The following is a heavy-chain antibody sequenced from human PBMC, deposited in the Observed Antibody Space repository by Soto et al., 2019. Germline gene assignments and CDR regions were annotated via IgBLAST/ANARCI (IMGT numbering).Heavy chain of an antibody. CDR3: AKSRYSDSSGDFYDF. J-gene: IGHJ4*02. Sequence: EVQLLESGGGLVQPGGSLRLSCAASGFTFSNYAMSWVRQAPGKGLEWVSGIGGRATSAYYADSVKGRFAISRDNSYNTLFLQLNRLRAEDTAVYYCAKSRYSDSSGDFYDFWGQGTLVSVSS. D-gene: IGHD3-22*01. V-gene: IGHV3-23*01. CDR2: IGGRATSA. CDR1: GFTFSNYA.